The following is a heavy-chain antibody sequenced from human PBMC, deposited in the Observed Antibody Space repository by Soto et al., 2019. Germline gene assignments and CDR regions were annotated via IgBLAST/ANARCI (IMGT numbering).Heavy chain of an antibody. CDR2: ISSSSRTM. J-gene: IGHJ4*02. Sequence: EVQLVESGGGLVQPGGSLRLSCVASGFTFSSYSMNWVRQAPGKGLECVSYISSSSRTMYYADSVKGRFTISRDNAKNSPALQMNSLRDEDTAVYYCARYDGYCTTTSCYGTGSPDYRGQGTRVTVSS. V-gene: IGHV3-48*02. D-gene: IGHD2-2*01. CDR3: ARYDGYCTTTSCYGTGSPDY. CDR1: GFTFSSYS.